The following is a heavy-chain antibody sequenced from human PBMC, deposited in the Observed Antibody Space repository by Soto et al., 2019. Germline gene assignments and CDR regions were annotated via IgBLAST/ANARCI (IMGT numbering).Heavy chain of an antibody. CDR2: IHPRGIT. CDR3: GRGVIWMAIQSIDS. V-gene: IGHV4-34*01. D-gene: IGHD2-2*03. J-gene: IGHJ4*02. Sequence: SETLSLTCAVYGWPLSGYYWTWIRQRPGKGLEWIGEIHPRGITSYNPSVKSRLTISLDTSQEQVSLELTSVTAAGTAVYYCGRGVIWMAIQSIDSWGPGSLVT. CDR1: GWPLSGYY.